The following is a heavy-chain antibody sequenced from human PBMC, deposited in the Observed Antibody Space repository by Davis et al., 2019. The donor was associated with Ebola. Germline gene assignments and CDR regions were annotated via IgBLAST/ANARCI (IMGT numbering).Heavy chain of an antibody. J-gene: IGHJ4*02. CDR1: GFTVSSNY. CDR2: IYSGGST. D-gene: IGHD3-3*02. V-gene: IGHV3-53*01. CDR3: ARAHVWSGYRV. Sequence: GESLKISCAASGFTVSSNYMSWVRQAPGKGLEWVSVIYSGGSTYYADSVKGRFTISRDNSKNTLYLQMNSLRAEDTAVYYCARAHVWSGYRVWGQGTLVTVSS.